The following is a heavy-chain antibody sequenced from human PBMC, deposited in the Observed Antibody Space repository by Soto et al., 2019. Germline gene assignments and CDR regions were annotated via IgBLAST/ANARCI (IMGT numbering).Heavy chain of an antibody. Sequence: QVQLQESGPGLVKPSETLSLTCTVSGGSISSYYWSWIRQPPGKGLEWIGYIYYSGSTNYNPSLKSRVTISVDTSKNQFSLKLSSVTAADTAVYYCARDLMVRGVITDTDAFDIWGQGTMVTVSS. CDR2: IYYSGST. CDR3: ARDLMVRGVITDTDAFDI. J-gene: IGHJ3*02. D-gene: IGHD3-10*01. V-gene: IGHV4-59*12. CDR1: GGSISSYY.